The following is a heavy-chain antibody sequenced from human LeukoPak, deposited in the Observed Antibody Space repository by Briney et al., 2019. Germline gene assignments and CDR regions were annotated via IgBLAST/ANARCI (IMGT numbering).Heavy chain of an antibody. J-gene: IGHJ6*03. CDR2: ISYDGSNK. D-gene: IGHD5-18*01. CDR3: AKDFSAYTAMVMGYYYYYYMDV. CDR1: GFTFSSYG. V-gene: IGHV3-30*18. Sequence: GGSLRLSCAASGFTFSSYGMHWVRQAPGKGLEWVAVISYDGSNKYYADSVKGRFTISRDNSKNTLYLQMNSLRAEDTAVYYCAKDFSAYTAMVMGYYYYYYMDVWGKGTTVTVSS.